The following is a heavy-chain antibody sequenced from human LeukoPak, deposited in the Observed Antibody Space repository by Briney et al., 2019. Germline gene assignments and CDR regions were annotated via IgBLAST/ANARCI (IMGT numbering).Heavy chain of an antibody. CDR2: INPSGGST. CDR1: GYTFTSYY. Sequence: ASVKVSCKASGYTFTSYYMHWVRQAPGQGLEWMGIINPSGGSTSYAQKFQGRVTMTRDTSTSTVYMELSRLRSDDTAVYYCARELSDGSGSWDAFDIWGQGTMVTVSS. D-gene: IGHD3-10*01. CDR3: ARELSDGSGSWDAFDI. J-gene: IGHJ3*02. V-gene: IGHV1-46*01.